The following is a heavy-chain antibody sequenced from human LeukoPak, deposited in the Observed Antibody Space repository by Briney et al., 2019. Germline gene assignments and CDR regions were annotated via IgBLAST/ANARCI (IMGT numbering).Heavy chain of an antibody. D-gene: IGHD7-27*01. CDR2: ITTSDGNT. CDR1: GFTFSSYT. V-gene: IGHV3-23*01. CDR3: AKDGGLWVSAHWGDS. Sequence: GGSLRLTCAASGFTFSSYTMSWVRQAPGKGLEWVSTITTSDGNTYYADSVKGRLTVSRDNSKNTLYLQMNSLRAEDTAVYYCAKDGGLWVSAHWGDSWGRGTLVTVSS. J-gene: IGHJ4*02.